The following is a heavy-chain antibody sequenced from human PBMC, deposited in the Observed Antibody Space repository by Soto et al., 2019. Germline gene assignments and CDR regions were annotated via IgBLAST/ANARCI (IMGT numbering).Heavy chain of an antibody. Sequence: QVQLQESGPGLVKPSQTLSLTCTVSGGSISSGDYYWSWIRQPPGKGLEWIGYIYYSGSTYYNPFPKRRVTHSVDTFQDQFPPELGFGTAGGQGVYFCARGVTMVRGVPIGYLGQGTLVTVSS. D-gene: IGHD3-10*01. V-gene: IGHV4-30-4*01. CDR1: GGSISSGDYY. CDR2: IYYSGST. J-gene: IGHJ4*02. CDR3: ARGVTMVRGVPIGY.